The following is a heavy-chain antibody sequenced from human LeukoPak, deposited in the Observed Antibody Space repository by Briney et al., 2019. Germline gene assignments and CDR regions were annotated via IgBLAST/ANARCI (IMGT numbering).Heavy chain of an antibody. CDR3: ARRGLYDFWSGYHRTDAFDI. Sequence: ASVKVSCKASGYTFTSYGISWVRQVPGQGLEWMGWISAYNGNTNYAQKLQGRVTMTTDTSTSTAYMELRSLRSDDTAVYYCARRGLYDFWSGYHRTDAFDIWGQGTMVTVSS. CDR2: ISAYNGNT. V-gene: IGHV1-18*01. J-gene: IGHJ3*02. D-gene: IGHD3-3*01. CDR1: GYTFTSYG.